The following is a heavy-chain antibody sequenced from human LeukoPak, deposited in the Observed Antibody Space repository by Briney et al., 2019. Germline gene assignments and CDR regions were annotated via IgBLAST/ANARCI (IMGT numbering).Heavy chain of an antibody. D-gene: IGHD3-16*01. Sequence: SETLSLTCTVSGGSIRTTSYYWGWIRQSPGREPEWIGTIYFSGSTYYNPSLESRVTISVDTSNNQFSLKLNSVTAADTAVYYCARGGTFLDSWGQGTLVTVSS. J-gene: IGHJ4*02. CDR3: ARGGTFLDS. CDR1: GGSIRTTSYY. V-gene: IGHV4-39*07. CDR2: IYFSGST.